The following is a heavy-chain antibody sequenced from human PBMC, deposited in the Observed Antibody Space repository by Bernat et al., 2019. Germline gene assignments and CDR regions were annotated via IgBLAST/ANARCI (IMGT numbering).Heavy chain of an antibody. CDR1: GFTFSSYA. CDR2: ISGSGGST. CDR3: ARVSPDYYYGMDV. J-gene: IGHJ6*02. Sequence: EVQLLESGGGLVQPGGSLRLSCAASGFTFSSYAMSWVRQAPGKGLEWVSAISGSGGSTYYADSVKGRFTISRDNAKNSLYLQMNSLRAEDTAVYYCARVSPDYYYGMDVWGQGTTVTVSS. V-gene: IGHV3-23*01.